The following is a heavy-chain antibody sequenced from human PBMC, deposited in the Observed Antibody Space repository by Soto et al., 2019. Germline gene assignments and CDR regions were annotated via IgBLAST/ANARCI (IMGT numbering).Heavy chain of an antibody. CDR1: GFSLSTSGMC. D-gene: IGHD3-9*01. J-gene: IGHJ6*02. CDR3: PRIRSDYDILTGYYYYYYGMDV. V-gene: IGHV2-70*01. Sequence: GXAPTLVNPTQSLTLTCTFSGFSLSTSGMCVSWIRQPPGKALECLALIDWDDDKYYSTSLKTRLTISKDTSKNQVVLTMTNMDPVDTATYYCPRIRSDYDILTGYYYYYYGMDVWGQGTTVTVS. CDR2: IDWDDDK.